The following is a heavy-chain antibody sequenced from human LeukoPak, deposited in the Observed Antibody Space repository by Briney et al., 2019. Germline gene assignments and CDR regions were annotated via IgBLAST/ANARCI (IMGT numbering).Heavy chain of an antibody. J-gene: IGHJ6*03. CDR2: IYTTGST. D-gene: IGHD2-15*01. V-gene: IGHV4-4*07. Sequence: SETLSLTCTVSGGSITSYYRSWIRQPAGKGLEWIGRIYTTGSTYYNHFLKSRVTMAVDTSKNQFSLKLSSVTAADTAVYYCARDRRGRYCSGGGCFYMDVWGKGTTVTVSS. CDR3: ARDRRGRYCSGGGCFYMDV. CDR1: GGSITSYY.